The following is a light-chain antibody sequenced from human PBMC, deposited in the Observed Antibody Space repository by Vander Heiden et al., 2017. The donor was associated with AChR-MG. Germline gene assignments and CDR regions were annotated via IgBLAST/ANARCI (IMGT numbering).Light chain of an antibody. CDR1: QSLLHSNGYNY. CDR3: MQYLQGET. V-gene: IGKV2-28*01. Sequence: DIVMTQSPLSLPVTPGEPASISCRSSQSLLHSNGYNYLDWYLQKPGQSPQLLIYWGSKRASGVPARFSGSGSGTDFTLKISRVEAEDVGVYYCMQYLQGETFGQGTKVEIK. J-gene: IGKJ1*01. CDR2: WGS.